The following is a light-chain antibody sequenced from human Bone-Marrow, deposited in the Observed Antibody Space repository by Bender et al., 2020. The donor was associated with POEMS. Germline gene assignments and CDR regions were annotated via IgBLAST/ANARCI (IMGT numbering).Light chain of an antibody. CDR2: DVS. CDR1: SSDVGRYNY. Sequence: QSALTQPASVSESPGQSITISCTGTSSDVGRYNYVSWYQQHPGKAPKLIIYDVSDRPSGVSNRFSGSKSGNTASLTISGLRAEDEADYYCASYARSSTLYVFGTATKVSVL. CDR3: ASYARSSTLYV. J-gene: IGLJ1*01. V-gene: IGLV2-14*01.